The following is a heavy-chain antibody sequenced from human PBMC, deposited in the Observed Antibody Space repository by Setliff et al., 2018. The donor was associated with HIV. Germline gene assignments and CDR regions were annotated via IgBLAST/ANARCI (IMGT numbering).Heavy chain of an antibody. D-gene: IGHD2-21*02. CDR2: TYRSGST. CDR3: ATQGLTVPIPGGYFQH. V-gene: IGHV4-38-2*01. Sequence: PSETLSLTCGISDYSITSGYYWGWIRQPPGKGLEWIGSTYRSGSTYDNPSLKSRVTISFDTSKNQFSLILTSVTAADTAVYYCATQGLTVPIPGGYFQHWGPGILVTVSS. CDR1: DYSITSGYY. J-gene: IGHJ1*01.